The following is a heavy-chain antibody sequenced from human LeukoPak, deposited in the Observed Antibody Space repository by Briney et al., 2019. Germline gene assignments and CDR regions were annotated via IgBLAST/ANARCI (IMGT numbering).Heavy chain of an antibody. D-gene: IGHD5-18*01. CDR1: GGSISSGGYY. Sequence: TSETLSLTCTVSGGSISSGGYYWSWIRQHPGKGLEWIGYIYYSGSTYYNPSLKSRVTISVDTSKNQFSLKLSSVTAADTAVYYCARDRIQLWLKCFDYWGQGTLVTVSS. V-gene: IGHV4-31*03. J-gene: IGHJ4*02. CDR2: IYYSGST. CDR3: ARDRIQLWLKCFDY.